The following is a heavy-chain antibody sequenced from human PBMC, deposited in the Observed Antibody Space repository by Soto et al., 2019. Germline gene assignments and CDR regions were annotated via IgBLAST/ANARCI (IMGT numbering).Heavy chain of an antibody. CDR3: ARDPSPHEYDILTGSLFVP. Sequence: QVQLVESGGGVVQPGRSLRLSCAASGFTFSSYAMHWVSQAPGKGLEWVAVISYDGSNKYYADSVKGRFTISRDNSKNTLYLQMNSLRAEDTAVYYCARDPSPHEYDILTGSLFVPWGQGTLVTVSS. CDR2: ISYDGSNK. D-gene: IGHD3-9*01. J-gene: IGHJ5*02. V-gene: IGHV3-30-3*01. CDR1: GFTFSSYA.